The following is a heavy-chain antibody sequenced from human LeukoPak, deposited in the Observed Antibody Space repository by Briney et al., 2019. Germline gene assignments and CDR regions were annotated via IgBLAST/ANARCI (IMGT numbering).Heavy chain of an antibody. CDR1: GGAFSSYA. CDR3: AADIIVATDPPFDY. D-gene: IGHD5-12*01. CDR2: IIPIFGTA. V-gene: IGHV1-69*06. J-gene: IGHJ4*02. Sequence: ASVKVSCKASGGAFSSYAISWVRQAPGQGLEWMGGIIPIFGTANYAQKFQGRVTLTEDTSTDTAYMELSSLRSEDTAVYYCAADIIVATDPPFDYWGQGTLVTVSS.